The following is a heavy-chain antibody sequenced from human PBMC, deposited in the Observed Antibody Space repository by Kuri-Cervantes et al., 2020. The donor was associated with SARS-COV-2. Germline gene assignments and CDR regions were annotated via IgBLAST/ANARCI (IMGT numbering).Heavy chain of an antibody. D-gene: IGHD2-2*01. V-gene: IGHV3-20*04. CDR2: INWNGGST. CDR1: GFTFDDYG. J-gene: IGHJ6*03. CDR3: ARDRWVAGYCSSTSCHFMDV. Sequence: GGSLRLSCAASGFTFDDYGMSWVRQAPGKGLEWVSGINWNGGSTGYADSVKGRFTISRDNAKNTLYLQMNSLRAENTAVYYCARDRWVAGYCSSTSCHFMDVWGKGTTVTVSS.